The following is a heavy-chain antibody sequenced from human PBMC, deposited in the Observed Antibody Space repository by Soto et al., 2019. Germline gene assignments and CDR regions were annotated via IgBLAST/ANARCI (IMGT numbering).Heavy chain of an antibody. CDR3: ARGANPGYCSGGSCYRSPWFDP. D-gene: IGHD2-15*01. CDR1: GGSFSGYY. CDR2: INHSGST. Sequence: QVQLQQWGAGLLKPSETLSLTCAVYGGSFSGYYWSWIRQPPGKGLEWIGEINHSGSTNYNPSLKSRVTISVDTSKNQFSLKLSSVTAADTAVYYCARGANPGYCSGGSCYRSPWFDPWGQGTLVTVSS. V-gene: IGHV4-34*01. J-gene: IGHJ5*02.